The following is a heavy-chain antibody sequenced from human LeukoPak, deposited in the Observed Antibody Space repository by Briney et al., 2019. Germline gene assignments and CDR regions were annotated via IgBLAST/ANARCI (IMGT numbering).Heavy chain of an antibody. Sequence: GGSLRLSCAASGFTFTSYSMHWGRQAPGKGLEWVAFISYDGEKKDYADSVKGRFLISRGNSKKTVSLQMNRLRTEDAAMYYCVRDGRVVVTAVEERWFDPWGQGTLVTVSS. CDR3: VRDGRVVVTAVEERWFDP. J-gene: IGHJ5*02. CDR1: GFTFTSYS. CDR2: ISYDGEKK. D-gene: IGHD2-21*02. V-gene: IGHV3-30*04.